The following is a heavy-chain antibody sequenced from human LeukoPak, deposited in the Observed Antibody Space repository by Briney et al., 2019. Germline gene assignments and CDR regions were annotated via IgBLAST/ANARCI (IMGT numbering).Heavy chain of an antibody. CDR2: IYYSGST. V-gene: IGHV4-59*11. Sequence: SETLSLTCTVSGGSISSHYWSWIRQPPGKGLEWIGYIYYSGSTNYNPSLKSRVTISVDTSKNRFSLKLSSVTAADTAVYYCARETDLYAFDIWGQGTMVTVSS. J-gene: IGHJ3*02. CDR1: GGSISSHY. CDR3: ARETDLYAFDI.